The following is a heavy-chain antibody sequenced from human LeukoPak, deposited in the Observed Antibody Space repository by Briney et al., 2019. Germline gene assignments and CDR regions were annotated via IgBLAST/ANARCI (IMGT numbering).Heavy chain of an antibody. CDR2: IYYSGST. J-gene: IGHJ4*02. Sequence: SETLSLTCTVSGGSISGSRYYWGWIRQSPGTGLEWIGTIYYSGSTYYNPSLKSRGTISVDPSNNHFSLKLSSVTAADTALYYCAIERSGSSAYWGQGTLVTVSS. CDR3: AIERSGSSAY. D-gene: IGHD1-26*01. V-gene: IGHV4-39*02. CDR1: GGSISGSRYY.